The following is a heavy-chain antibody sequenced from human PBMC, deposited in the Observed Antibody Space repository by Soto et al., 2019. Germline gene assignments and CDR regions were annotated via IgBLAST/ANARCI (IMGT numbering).Heavy chain of an antibody. CDR1: GDSVSSNSAA. J-gene: IGHJ5*02. D-gene: IGHD1-26*01. V-gene: IGHV6-1*01. CDR3: ARVNSGSYENWFDP. Sequence: QSPTLSLTCAISGDSVSSNSAAWNWIRQSPSRGLEWLGRTYYRSKWYNDYAVSVKSRITINPDTSKNQFSLQLNSVTPEDTAVYYCARVNSGSYENWFDPWGQGTLVTVSS. CDR2: TYYRSKWYN.